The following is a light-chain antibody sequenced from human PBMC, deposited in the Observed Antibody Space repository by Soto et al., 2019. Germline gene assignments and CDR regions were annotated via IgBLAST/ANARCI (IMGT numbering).Light chain of an antibody. CDR3: QTWGAGFSVV. CDR2: VNTDGSH. J-gene: IGLJ2*01. CDR1: SGHSSYA. Sequence: QPVLTQSPSASASLEASVKLTCTLSSGHSSYAIAWHQQQPEKGPRYLMKVNTDGSHNKGDGIPDRFSGSSSGAERYLTISSLQSEDEADYYCQTWGAGFSVVFGGGTKLTVL. V-gene: IGLV4-69*01.